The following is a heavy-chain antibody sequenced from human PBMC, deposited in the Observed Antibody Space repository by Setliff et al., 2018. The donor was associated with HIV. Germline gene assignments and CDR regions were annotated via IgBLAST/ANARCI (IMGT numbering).Heavy chain of an antibody. Sequence: SETLSLTCTVSGGSINSSSYYWGWIRQPPGKGPEWIGSIYYSGSTYYNPSLKSRVTISEDTSKNQSSLKLSSVSAADTAVYYCVRHGGTIVVVTTPRLVVWYIDLWGRGTLVTVSS. CDR1: GGSINSSSYY. V-gene: IGHV4-39*01. CDR3: VRHGGTIVVVTTPRLVVWYIDL. D-gene: IGHD2-21*02. J-gene: IGHJ2*01. CDR2: IYYSGST.